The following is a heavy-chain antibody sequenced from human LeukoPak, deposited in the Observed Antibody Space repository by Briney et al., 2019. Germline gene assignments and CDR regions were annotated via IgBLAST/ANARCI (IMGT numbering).Heavy chain of an antibody. Sequence: NSSETLSLTCAVYGGSFSGYYWSWIRQPPGKGLEWIGEINHSGSTNYNPSLKSRVTISVDTSKNQFSLKLSSVTAADTAVYYCARAGRWGGYFDYWGQGTLVTVSS. CDR2: INHSGST. D-gene: IGHD3-10*01. V-gene: IGHV4-34*01. J-gene: IGHJ4*02. CDR3: ARAGRWGGYFDY. CDR1: GGSFSGYY.